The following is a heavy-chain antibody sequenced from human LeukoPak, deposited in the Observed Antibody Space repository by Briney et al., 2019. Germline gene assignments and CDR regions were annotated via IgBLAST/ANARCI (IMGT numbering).Heavy chain of an antibody. V-gene: IGHV3-11*01. CDR2: VSTSGTSV. CDR3: ARDPRGTLVRGHRFDY. J-gene: IGHJ4*02. D-gene: IGHD3-10*01. Sequence: GGSLRLSCAASGFTFSEYFMGWIRQAPGKGLEWVSYVSTSGTSVYYPDSVNGRFTISRDNAKNSLYLQMNSLRAEDTAVYYCARDPRGTLVRGHRFDYWGQGILVTVSS. CDR1: GFTFSEYF.